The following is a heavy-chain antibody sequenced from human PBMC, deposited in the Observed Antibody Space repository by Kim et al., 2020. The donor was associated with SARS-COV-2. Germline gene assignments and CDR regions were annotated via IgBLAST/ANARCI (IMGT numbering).Heavy chain of an antibody. J-gene: IGHJ4*02. Sequence: GGSLRLSCAASGFTFRSYAMSWVRQAPGKGLGWVSVISSGGDDIFYADSVKGRFTISRDNSKNTLYLQMNSLRAEDTAVYYCAKHNLYGGDGYPSVPFDYWGQGTLVTVFS. CDR3: AKHNLYGGDGYPSVPFDY. CDR2: ISSGGDDI. CDR1: GFTFRSYA. D-gene: IGHD2-21*01. V-gene: IGHV3-23*01.